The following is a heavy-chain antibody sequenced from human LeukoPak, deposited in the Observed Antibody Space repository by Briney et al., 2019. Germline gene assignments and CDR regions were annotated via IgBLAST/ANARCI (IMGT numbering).Heavy chain of an antibody. CDR3: AKDGYSYGYRIFDY. V-gene: IGHV3-23*01. J-gene: IGHJ4*02. Sequence: GGSLRLSCVGSGFTFRSHAMSWVRQAPEKGLEFVSGIYENGGTTYYADSVKGRFSISRDNSKNTLYLQMNSLRAEDTAVYYCAKDGYSYGYRIFDYWGQGTLVTVSS. D-gene: IGHD5-18*01. CDR1: GFTFRSHA. CDR2: IYENGGTT.